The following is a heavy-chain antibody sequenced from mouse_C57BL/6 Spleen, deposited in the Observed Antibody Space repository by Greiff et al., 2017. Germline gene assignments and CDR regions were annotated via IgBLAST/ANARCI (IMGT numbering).Heavy chain of an antibody. CDR2: ISDGGSYT. J-gene: IGHJ2*01. Sequence: EVKLVESGGGLVKPGGSLKLSCAASGFTFSSYAMSWVRQTPEKRLEWVATISDGGSYTYYPDNVKGRFTISRDNAKNNLYLQLSHLKSEDTAMYYCARDRGTGHYFDYWGQGTTLTVSS. CDR3: ARDRGTGHYFDY. CDR1: GFTFSSYA. V-gene: IGHV5-4*01. D-gene: IGHD3-3*01.